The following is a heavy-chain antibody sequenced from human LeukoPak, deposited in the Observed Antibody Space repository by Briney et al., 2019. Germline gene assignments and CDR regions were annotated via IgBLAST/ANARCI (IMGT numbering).Heavy chain of an antibody. D-gene: IGHD3/OR15-3a*01. CDR1: GFSFSGYW. CDR2: ISSDGSST. J-gene: IGHJ4*02. V-gene: IGHV3-74*01. Sequence: GRSLRLSCAASGFSFSGYWMHWVRHAPGKGLVWVSRISSDGSSTRYADSVKGRFTISRDNAKNTVYLQMNSLRAEDTAVYYCTRWTVAPDYWGQGTLVTVSS. CDR3: TRWTVAPDY.